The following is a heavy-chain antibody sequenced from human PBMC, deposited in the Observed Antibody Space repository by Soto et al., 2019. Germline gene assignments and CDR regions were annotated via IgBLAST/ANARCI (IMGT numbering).Heavy chain of an antibody. J-gene: IGHJ3*02. CDR2: ISSSSSTI. CDR1: GFTFSSYS. V-gene: IGHV3-48*01. Sequence: PGGSLRLSCAASGFTFSSYSMNWVRQAPGKGLEWVSYISSSSSTIYYADSVKGRFTISRDNAKNSLYLQMNSLRAEDTAVYYCARDMVISFDWLNDAFDIWGQGTMVTVSS. D-gene: IGHD3-9*01. CDR3: ARDMVISFDWLNDAFDI.